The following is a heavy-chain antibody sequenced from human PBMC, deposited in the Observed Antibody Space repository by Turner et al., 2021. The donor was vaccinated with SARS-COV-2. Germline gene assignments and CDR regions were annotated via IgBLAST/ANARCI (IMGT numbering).Heavy chain of an antibody. J-gene: IGHJ4*02. V-gene: IGHV4-39*01. CDR1: DGSITTYSYY. Sequence: QLPLQESGPGLVKPSETLSLTCTVSDGSITTYSYYWGWIRQPPGKGLEWIGSIHYTGITYYIPSLKSRVTISIDTSKNQFSLKLSSVTAADTAVYYCARDILSGPIFDFWAQGTLITVSS. CDR2: IHYTGIT. CDR3: ARDILSGPIFDF. D-gene: IGHD3-9*01.